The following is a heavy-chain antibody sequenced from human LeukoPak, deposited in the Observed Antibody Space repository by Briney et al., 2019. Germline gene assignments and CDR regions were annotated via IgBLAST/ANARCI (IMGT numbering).Heavy chain of an antibody. V-gene: IGHV3-23*01. D-gene: IGHD3-22*01. Sequence: GGSLRLSCAASGFTFDDYAMHWVRQAPGKGLEWVSGISGSGGSTYYADSVKGRFTISRDNSKNTLYLQMNSLRAEDTAVYYCAKAQNYYDSSGFSDYWGQGTLVTVSS. CDR2: ISGSGGST. CDR3: AKAQNYYDSSGFSDY. J-gene: IGHJ4*02. CDR1: GFTFDDYA.